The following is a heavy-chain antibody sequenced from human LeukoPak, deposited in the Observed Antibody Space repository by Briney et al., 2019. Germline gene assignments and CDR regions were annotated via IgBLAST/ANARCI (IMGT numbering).Heavy chain of an antibody. CDR3: ARGRTAGTSRGNYYYYYMDV. V-gene: IGHV3-7*01. CDR2: IKQDGSEK. CDR1: GFPFSDHY. J-gene: IGHJ6*03. D-gene: IGHD6-13*01. Sequence: PGGSLRLSCAASGFPFSDHYMDWVRPAPGKGLEWVANIKQDGSEKNYVDSVKGRFTISRDNARNSLYLQMNSLRAEDTAVYFCARGRTAGTSRGNYYYYYMDVWGKGTTVTVSS.